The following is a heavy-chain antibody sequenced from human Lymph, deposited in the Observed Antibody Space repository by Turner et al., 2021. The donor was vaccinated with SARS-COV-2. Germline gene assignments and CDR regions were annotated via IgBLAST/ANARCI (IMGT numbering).Heavy chain of an antibody. V-gene: IGHV1-69*10. CDR3: AGIAAPGMGGGVHYYYYAMDV. CDR1: GGTFSSPA. J-gene: IGHJ6*02. Sequence: QVQLVQSGAEVKKPGSSVKVSCKASGGTFSSPAISWGRQAPGQGLEWVGGNLPLLAIENNGRKCQGRVRITAENTTSKAYMELSSLRSEDTAVYFCAGIAAPGMGGGVHYYYYAMDVWGQGTTVTVSS. CDR2: NLPLLAIE. D-gene: IGHD6-13*01.